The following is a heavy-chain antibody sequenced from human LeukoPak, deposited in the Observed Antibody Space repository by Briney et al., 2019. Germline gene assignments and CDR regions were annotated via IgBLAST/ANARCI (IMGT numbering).Heavy chain of an antibody. J-gene: IGHJ4*02. CDR1: GGSFSGYY. CDR3: VYDYGELDY. V-gene: IGHV4-34*01. D-gene: IGHD4-17*01. CDR2: INHSGST. Sequence: SETLSLICAVYGGSFSGYYWSWIRQPPGKGLEWIGEINHSGSTNYNPSLKSRVTISVDTSKNQFSLKLSSVTAADTAVYYCVYDYGELDYWGQGTPVTVSS.